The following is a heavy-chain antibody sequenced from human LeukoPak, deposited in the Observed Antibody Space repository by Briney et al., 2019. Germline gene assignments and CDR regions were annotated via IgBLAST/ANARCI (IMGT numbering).Heavy chain of an antibody. CDR3: ARDLSGSLYFDY. V-gene: IGHV4-59*12. D-gene: IGHD3-10*01. CDR1: GGSISSYY. J-gene: IGHJ4*02. CDR2: IYYSGTT. Sequence: PSETLSLTCTVSGGSISSYYWSWIRQPPGKGLEWIGYIYYSGTTNYNPSLKSRVTISVDTSKNQFSLKLNSVTAADTAVYFCARDLSGSLYFDYWGQGVLVTVSS.